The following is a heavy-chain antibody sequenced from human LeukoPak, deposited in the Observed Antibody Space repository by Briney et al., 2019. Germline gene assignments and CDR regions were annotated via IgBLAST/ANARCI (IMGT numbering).Heavy chain of an antibody. CDR3: ARHVRYSYGNDAFDI. CDR2: IYYSGST. V-gene: IGHV4-59*08. J-gene: IGHJ3*02. Sequence: SETLSLTCTVSGGSISSYYWSWIRQPPGKGLEWIGYIYYSGSTNYNPSLKSRVTISVDTSKNQFSLKLSSVTAADTAVYYCARHVRYSYGNDAFDIWGQGTMVTVSS. D-gene: IGHD5-18*01. CDR1: GGSISSYY.